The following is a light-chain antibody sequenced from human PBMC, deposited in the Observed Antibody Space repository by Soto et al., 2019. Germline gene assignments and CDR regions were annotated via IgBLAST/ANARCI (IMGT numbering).Light chain of an antibody. J-gene: IGKJ2*01. CDR1: QDVSNN. CDR3: QQYDNFPSVT. CDR2: ATS. Sequence: DIQMTQSPSSLSASVGERVTITCQASQDVSNNLNCYQHTQGTAPKLLIYATSTLETGVPSRFSGGGSGTDFTFTISSLQGEDIGTYYCQQYDNFPSVTFGQGTKLEIK. V-gene: IGKV1-33*01.